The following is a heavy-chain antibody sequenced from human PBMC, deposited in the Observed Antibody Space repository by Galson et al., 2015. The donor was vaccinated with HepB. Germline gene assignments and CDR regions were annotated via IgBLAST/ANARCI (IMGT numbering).Heavy chain of an antibody. CDR2: IIVMFGTT. CDR1: GGTFSNYA. D-gene: IGHD6-13*01. CDR3: ARDWYEDSLDI. V-gene: IGHV1-69*13. J-gene: IGHJ3*02. Sequence: SVKVSCKASGGTFSNYAISWVRQAPGQGLEWMGRIIVMFGTTEYAQKFQGRVTITADESTSTVYMEMSSLRSEDTADYFCARDWYEDSLDIWGQGTMVTVSS.